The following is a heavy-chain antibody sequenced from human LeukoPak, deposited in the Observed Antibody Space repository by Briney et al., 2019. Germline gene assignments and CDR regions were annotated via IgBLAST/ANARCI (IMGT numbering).Heavy chain of an antibody. Sequence: ASVKVSCKASGYTFTGYYMHWVRQAPGQGLEWMGWINPNSGGTNYAQKFQGRVTMTRDMSTSTVYMELSSLRSEDTAVYYCARGPGYCSSTSCYAPDYWGQGTLVTVSS. CDR3: ARGPGYCSSTSCYAPDY. CDR1: GYTFTGYY. J-gene: IGHJ4*02. CDR2: INPNSGGT. V-gene: IGHV1-2*02. D-gene: IGHD2-2*01.